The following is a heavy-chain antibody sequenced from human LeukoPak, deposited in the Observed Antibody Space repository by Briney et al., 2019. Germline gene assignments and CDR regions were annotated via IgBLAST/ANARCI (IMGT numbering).Heavy chain of an antibody. V-gene: IGHV4-59*01. CDR2: IYYSGST. J-gene: IGHJ4*02. CDR3: ARGGGLYCGGDCYYY. Sequence: SETLSLTCTVSGGSLSSYYWSWIRQPPGKGLEWIGHIYYSGSTNYNPSLKSRVTISVDTSKNQFSLKLSSVTAADTAVYYCARGGGLYCGGDCYYYWGQGTLVTVSS. CDR1: GGSLSSYY. D-gene: IGHD2-21*02.